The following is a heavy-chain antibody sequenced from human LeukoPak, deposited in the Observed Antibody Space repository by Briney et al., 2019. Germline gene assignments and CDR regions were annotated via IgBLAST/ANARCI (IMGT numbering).Heavy chain of an antibody. J-gene: IGHJ3*01. CDR2: ISAYNGNT. Sequence: ASVKVSCKASGYNFTSYTISWVRQVPGQGLEWMGWISAYNGNTSYGQKLQGRVTMTTDTSTSTAYMELRSLRPDDTAVYYCARDEGAPIAAANVWGRGTMVTVSS. CDR3: ARDEGAPIAAANV. CDR1: GYNFTSYT. V-gene: IGHV1-18*01. D-gene: IGHD6-13*01.